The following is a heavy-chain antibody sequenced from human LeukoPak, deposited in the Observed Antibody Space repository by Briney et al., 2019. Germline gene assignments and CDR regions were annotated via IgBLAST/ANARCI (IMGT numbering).Heavy chain of an antibody. Sequence: GGSLRLSCAASGFTFNSYWMTWVRQAPGKGLEWVASISQDGSQKCYVESLKGRFTISRDNAKNSHYLQMNSLRAEDTAVYYCARKGWYSDLWGRGTLVSVSS. J-gene: IGHJ2*01. CDR3: ARKGWYSDL. V-gene: IGHV3-7*01. CDR1: GFTFNSYW. CDR2: ISQDGSQK.